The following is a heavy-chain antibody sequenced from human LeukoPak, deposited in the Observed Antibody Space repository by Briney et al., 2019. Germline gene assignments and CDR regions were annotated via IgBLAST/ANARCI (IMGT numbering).Heavy chain of an antibody. V-gene: IGHV5-51*01. CDR3: ARQEEYYDILTGYYFDY. J-gene: IGHJ4*02. D-gene: IGHD3-9*01. Sequence: GESLKISCKGSGYRFTSYWIGWVRQMPGKGLEWMGIIDPGDFDTIYSPSFQGQVTISADKSTSTANLQWSSLKASDTAMYYCARQEEYYDILTGYYFDYWGQGTLVTVS. CDR1: GYRFTSYW. CDR2: IDPGDFDT.